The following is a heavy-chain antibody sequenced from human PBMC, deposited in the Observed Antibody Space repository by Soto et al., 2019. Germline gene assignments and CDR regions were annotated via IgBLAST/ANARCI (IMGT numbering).Heavy chain of an antibody. CDR2: ISAYNGDT. J-gene: IGHJ3*02. D-gene: IGHD3-16*01. CDR3: ARVMTTLEAFDI. CDR1: GYTLTNYA. Sequence: QVQLVQSAAEVKKPGASMKVSCKASGYTLTNYAISWVRQAPGQGLEWMAWISAYNGDTNYAQNLQGRVTMTTDTSTSTAYMELRSLRSDDTAVYYCARVMTTLEAFDIWGKGQWSPSLQ. V-gene: IGHV1-18*01.